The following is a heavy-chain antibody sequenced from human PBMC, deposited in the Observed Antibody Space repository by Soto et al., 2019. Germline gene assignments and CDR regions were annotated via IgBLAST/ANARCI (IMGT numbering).Heavy chain of an antibody. CDR3: ARAPDFWSGYYTGIGGAGYYYYMDV. J-gene: IGHJ6*03. CDR1: GFTFSDYY. V-gene: IGHV3-11*01. Sequence: GGSLRLSCAASGFTFSDYYMSWIRQAPGKGLEWVSYISSSGSTIYYADSVKGRFTISRDNAKNSLYLQMNSLRAEDTAVYYCARAPDFWSGYYTGIGGAGYYYYMDVWGKGTTVTVSS. CDR2: ISSSGSTI. D-gene: IGHD3-3*01.